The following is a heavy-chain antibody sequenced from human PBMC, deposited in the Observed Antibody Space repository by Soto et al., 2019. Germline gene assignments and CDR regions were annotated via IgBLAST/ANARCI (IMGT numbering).Heavy chain of an antibody. Sequence: GGSLRLSCVASGFTLSSYSMNWVRQAPGKGLEWVSSISSSGSYIYYADSVKGRFIISRDNAKNSLYLQMNSLRAEDSAVYYCAREPLLRSFGERSLIPAYFQHWGQGTLVTVSS. V-gene: IGHV3-21*01. J-gene: IGHJ1*01. CDR3: AREPLLRSFGERSLIPAYFQH. CDR1: GFTLSSYS. CDR2: ISSSGSYI. D-gene: IGHD3-10*01.